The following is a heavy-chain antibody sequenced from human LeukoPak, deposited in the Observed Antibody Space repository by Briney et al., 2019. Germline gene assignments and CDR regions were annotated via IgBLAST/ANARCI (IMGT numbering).Heavy chain of an antibody. J-gene: IGHJ3*02. CDR3: AKSNGYGLVDI. Sequence: SETLSLTCAVIGGSFNGYSWTWLRKAPGKGLEWIGTLSHSGSSYYNPSLKSRVTISLDTSRNQFSLKLNSVTAADTAVYYCAKSNGYGLVDIWGQGTMVTVSS. D-gene: IGHD3-10*01. CDR1: GGSFNGYS. V-gene: IGHV4-34*01. CDR2: LSHSGSS.